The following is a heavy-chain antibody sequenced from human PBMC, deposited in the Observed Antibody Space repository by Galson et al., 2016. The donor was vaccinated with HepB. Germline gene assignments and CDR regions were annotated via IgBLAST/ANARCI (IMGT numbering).Heavy chain of an antibody. J-gene: IGHJ4*02. CDR3: ARGNHDYNDYSFDN. CDR2: ISGYTGDT. D-gene: IGHD4-11*01. V-gene: IGHV1-18*01. Sequence: SVKVSCKASGYTFISYGISWVRQAPGQGLEWMGWISGYTGDTNYAQRFQGRVTMTTDTSTTTGYMELTNLRSDDTAVYFCARGNHDYNDYSFDNWGQGTLVTVSS. CDR1: GYTFISYG.